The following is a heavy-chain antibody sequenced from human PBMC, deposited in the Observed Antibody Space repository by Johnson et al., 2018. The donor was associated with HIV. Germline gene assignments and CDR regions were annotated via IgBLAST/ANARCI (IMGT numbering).Heavy chain of an antibody. CDR2: MWYDGTNK. CDR1: RFTFSSYG. J-gene: IGHJ3*02. V-gene: IGHV3-33*01. Sequence: VQLVESGGGVVQPGRSLRLSCAASRFTFSSYGMHWARQAPGKGLEWVAVMWYDGTNKYYADSVKGRFTISSDNSKTTLYLQMNSLRAEDTAVYYCARDRGDYYDSSGSDAFDIWGQGTMVTVSS. CDR3: ARDRGDYYDSSGSDAFDI. D-gene: IGHD3-22*01.